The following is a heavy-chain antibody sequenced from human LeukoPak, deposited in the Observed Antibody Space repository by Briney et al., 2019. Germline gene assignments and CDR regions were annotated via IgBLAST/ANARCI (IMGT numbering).Heavy chain of an antibody. CDR3: ARGAVGQRYNWFDP. D-gene: IGHD6-19*01. Sequence: GGSPRLSCAASGFTFSSYAMHWVRQAPGKGLEWVAVISYDGSNKYYADSVKGRFTISRDNSKNTLYLQMNSLRAEDTAVYYCARGAVGQRYNWFDPWGQGTLVTVSS. CDR2: ISYDGSNK. CDR1: GFTFSSYA. J-gene: IGHJ5*02. V-gene: IGHV3-30*04.